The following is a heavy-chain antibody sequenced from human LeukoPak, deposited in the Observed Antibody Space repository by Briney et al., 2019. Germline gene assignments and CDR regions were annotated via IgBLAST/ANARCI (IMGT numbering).Heavy chain of an antibody. Sequence: PGGSLRLSCEGSGFTFSDFGMNWVRQAPGKGLEWVSYIDGTSRNIRYADSVKGRFTIFRDNAKNSVFLQMNNLTVDDTAVYYCARRLAYWGHGTLVVVSS. J-gene: IGHJ4*01. CDR2: IDGTSRNI. CDR1: GFTFSDFG. CDR3: ARRLAY. V-gene: IGHV3-48*04.